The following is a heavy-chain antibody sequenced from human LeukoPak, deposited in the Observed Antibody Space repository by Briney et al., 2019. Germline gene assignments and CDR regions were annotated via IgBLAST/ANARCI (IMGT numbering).Heavy chain of an antibody. CDR3: VRLGTANAIDV. CDR2: IDPNDSYT. D-gene: IGHD7-27*01. V-gene: IGHV5-10-1*01. CDR1: GYGFTSFC. Sequence: GESLKISCEGSGYGFTSFCIIWVRQMPGKALEGMGRIDPNDSYTNYRPSVQGHVTISADKSISTAYLQWSSLKASDTAIYYCVRLGTANAIDVWGRGTLVSVSS. J-gene: IGHJ2*01.